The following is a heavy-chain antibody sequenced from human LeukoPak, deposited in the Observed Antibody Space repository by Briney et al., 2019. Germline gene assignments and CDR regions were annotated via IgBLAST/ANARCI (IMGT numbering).Heavy chain of an antibody. D-gene: IGHD2-15*01. J-gene: IGHJ4*02. Sequence: PGGSLRLSCAASGFTFSSYAMSWVRQAPGKGLEWVSAISGSGGSTYYAGSVKGRFTISRDNSKNTLYLQMNSLRAQDTAVYYCAGYCSGGSCLDYWGQGTLVTVSS. V-gene: IGHV3-23*01. CDR3: AGYCSGGSCLDY. CDR2: ISGSGGST. CDR1: GFTFSSYA.